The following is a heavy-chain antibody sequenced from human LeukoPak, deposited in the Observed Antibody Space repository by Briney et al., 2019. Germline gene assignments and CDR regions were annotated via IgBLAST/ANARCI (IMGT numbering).Heavy chain of an antibody. J-gene: IGHJ4*02. CDR1: GFTFSSYA. CDR2: ISYDGSNK. Sequence: GRSLRLSCAASGFTFSSYAMHWVRQAPGKGLEWVAVISYDGSNKYYADSVKGRFTISRDNSKNTLYLQMNSLRAEDTAVYYCGREGYYDSSGYFTPIDYWGQGTLVTVSS. V-gene: IGHV3-30*04. CDR3: GREGYYDSSGYFTPIDY. D-gene: IGHD3-22*01.